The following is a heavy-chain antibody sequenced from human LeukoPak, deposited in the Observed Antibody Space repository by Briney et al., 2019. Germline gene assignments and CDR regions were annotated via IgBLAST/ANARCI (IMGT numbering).Heavy chain of an antibody. V-gene: IGHV4-39*07. CDR3: ARDFDIVVVPAAMGFDY. D-gene: IGHD2-2*01. J-gene: IGHJ4*02. CDR2: IYYSGST. Sequence: PSETLSLTCTVSGGSISSSSYYWGWIRQPPGKGLEWIGSIYYSGSTYYNPSLKSRVTISVDTSKNQFSLKLSSVTAADTAVYYCARDFDIVVVPAAMGFDYWGQGTLVTVSS. CDR1: GGSISSSSYY.